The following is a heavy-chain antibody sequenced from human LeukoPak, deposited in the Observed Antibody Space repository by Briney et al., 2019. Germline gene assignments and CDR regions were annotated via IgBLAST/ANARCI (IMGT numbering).Heavy chain of an antibody. CDR2: TYYSGTT. J-gene: IGHJ1*01. CDR1: GGSISSYY. V-gene: IGHV4-59*01. CDR3: AREDYCSGGSCYSGYFQH. D-gene: IGHD2-15*01. Sequence: SETLSLTCTVSGGSISSYYWSWIRQPPGKGLEWIGYTYYSGTTNYNPSLKSRVTISVDTSKNQFSLKLSSVTAADTAVYYCAREDYCSGGSCYSGYFQHWGQGTLVTVSS.